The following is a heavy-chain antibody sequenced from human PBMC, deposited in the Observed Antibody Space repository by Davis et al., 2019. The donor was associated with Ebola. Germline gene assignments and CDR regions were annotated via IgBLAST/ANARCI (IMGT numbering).Heavy chain of an antibody. CDR1: GFTFSSYG. J-gene: IGHJ3*02. CDR3: AKDRARYSGSYYDAFDI. D-gene: IGHD1-26*01. V-gene: IGHV3-48*01. Sequence: PGGSLRLSCAASGFTFSSYGMHWVRQAPGKGLEWVSYISSSGSTIYYADSVKGRFTISRDNSKNTLYLQMNSLRAEDTAVYYCAKDRARYSGSYYDAFDIWGQGTMVTVSS. CDR2: ISSSGSTI.